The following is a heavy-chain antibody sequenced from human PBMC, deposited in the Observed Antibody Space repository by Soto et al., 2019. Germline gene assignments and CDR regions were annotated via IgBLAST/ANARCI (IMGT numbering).Heavy chain of an antibody. Sequence: ASVKVSCKASGYTYTSYGMSWVRQAPGQGLEWMGWISAYNGNTNYAQKLQGRVTMTTDTSTSTAYMELRSLRSDDTAVYYCARVEPYYYGMDVWGQGTTVTVSS. CDR2: ISAYNGNT. V-gene: IGHV1-18*01. CDR1: GYTYTSYG. CDR3: ARVEPYYYGMDV. J-gene: IGHJ6*02.